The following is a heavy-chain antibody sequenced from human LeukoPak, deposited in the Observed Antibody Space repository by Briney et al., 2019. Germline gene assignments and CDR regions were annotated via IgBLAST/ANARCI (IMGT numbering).Heavy chain of an antibody. J-gene: IGHJ4*02. V-gene: IGHV4-38-2*02. D-gene: IGHD2-15*01. CDR2: IYHSGST. CDR3: ARAPLVVVAAEFDS. Sequence: SETLSLTCTVSGYSISSAYYWAWIRQPPGKGLEWIGSIYHSGSTYYNPSLKSRVTISVDTSKNQFSLKLSSVTAADTAVYYCARAPLVVVAAEFDSWGQGTLVTVSS. CDR1: GYSISSAYY.